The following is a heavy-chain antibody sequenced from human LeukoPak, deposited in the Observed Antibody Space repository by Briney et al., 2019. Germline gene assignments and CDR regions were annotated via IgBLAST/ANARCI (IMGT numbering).Heavy chain of an antibody. CDR3: ARVGDRYCGGDCYSQLLWFDP. CDR1: GGSISSYY. CDR2: IYYSGST. V-gene: IGHV4-59*08. Sequence: SETLSLTCTVSGGSISSYYWSWIRQPPGKGLEWIGYIYYSGSTNYNPSLKSRVTISVDTSKNQFSLKLSSVTAADTAVYYCARVGDRYCGGDCYSQLLWFDPWGQGTLVTVSS. J-gene: IGHJ5*02. D-gene: IGHD2-21*02.